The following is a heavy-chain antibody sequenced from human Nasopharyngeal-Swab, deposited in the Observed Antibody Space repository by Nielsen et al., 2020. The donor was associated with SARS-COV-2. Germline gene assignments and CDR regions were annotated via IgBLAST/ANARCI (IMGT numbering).Heavy chain of an antibody. CDR3: ARDGLDYDFWSAYFMDV. D-gene: IGHD3-3*01. Sequence: GASLNISCPASGFTFNNYYFNWVRQAPGKGLEWVSTISSSSSYIYYADSVKGRFTISRDNAKNSLYLQMNSLRAEDTAVYYCARDGLDYDFWSAYFMDVWGQGTTVTVSS. J-gene: IGHJ6*02. CDR2: ISSSSSYI. CDR1: GFTFNNYY. V-gene: IGHV3-21*01.